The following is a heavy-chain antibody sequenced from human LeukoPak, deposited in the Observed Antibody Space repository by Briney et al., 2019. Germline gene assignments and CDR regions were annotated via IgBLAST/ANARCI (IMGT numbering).Heavy chain of an antibody. D-gene: IGHD6-13*01. J-gene: IGHJ4*02. CDR2: ISYSGST. Sequence: LETLSLTCTVSGGSISSGSFYWGWIRQPPGKGLEWIGSISYSGSTYYNPSLKSRVTISVDTSKNQFSLKLSSVTAADTAVYYCARHGRIAAAGISRRIIDYWGQGTLVTVSS. CDR3: ARHGRIAAAGISRRIIDY. CDR1: GGSISSGSFY. V-gene: IGHV4-39*01.